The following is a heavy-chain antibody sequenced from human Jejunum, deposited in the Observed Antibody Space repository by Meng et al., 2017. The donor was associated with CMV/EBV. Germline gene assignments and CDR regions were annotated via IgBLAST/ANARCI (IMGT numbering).Heavy chain of an antibody. V-gene: IGHV1-2*02. CDR3: LTYTSSSHSFGP. CDR2: INYHIGAT. D-gene: IGHD6-6*01. Sequence: KASGDTPTADFMFLVRQAPGQGLEWMGWINYHIGATQYAQKFQGRVTMTRDTSISTVYMDLSSLRSDDTADYYCLTYTSSSHSFGPWGQGTLVTVPQ. J-gene: IGHJ5*02. CDR1: GDTPTADF.